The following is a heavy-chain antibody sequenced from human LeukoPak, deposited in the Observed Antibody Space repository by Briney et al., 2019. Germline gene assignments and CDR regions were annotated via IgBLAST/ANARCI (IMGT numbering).Heavy chain of an antibody. D-gene: IGHD3-22*01. V-gene: IGHV3-53*01. Sequence: GGSLRLSCAASGFTVSSNYMSWVRQAPGKGLEWVSVIYSGGSTYYADSVKGRFTISRDNSKNTLYLQMNSLRAEDTAAYYCAREGPDSSGYYSDYWGQGTLVTVSS. J-gene: IGHJ4*02. CDR2: IYSGGST. CDR1: GFTVSSNY. CDR3: AREGPDSSGYYSDY.